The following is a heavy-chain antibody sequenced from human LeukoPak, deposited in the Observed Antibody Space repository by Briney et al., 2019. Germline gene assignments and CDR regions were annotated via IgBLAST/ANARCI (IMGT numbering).Heavy chain of an antibody. D-gene: IGHD3-10*01. Sequence: SETLSLTCTVSGGSISSYYWSWIRQPPGKGLEWIGYIYHRGSANYNPSLKSRVAISLDTSKNQFSLKLSSVTAADTAMYYCARGGGYYTSGSYLGYWGRGTLVTVSS. CDR1: GGSISSYY. J-gene: IGHJ4*02. CDR3: ARGGGYYTSGSYLGY. CDR2: IYHRGSA. V-gene: IGHV4-59*01.